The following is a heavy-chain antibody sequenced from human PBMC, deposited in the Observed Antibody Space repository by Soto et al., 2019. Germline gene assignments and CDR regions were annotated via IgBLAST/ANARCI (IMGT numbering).Heavy chain of an antibody. J-gene: IGHJ5*02. CDR1: GGTFSSYA. CDR2: IIPIFGTA. CDR3: AATYYDFWSGPTAPLNWFDP. D-gene: IGHD3-3*01. V-gene: IGHV1-69*06. Sequence: ASVKVSCKASGGTFSSYAISWVRQAPGQGLEWMGGIIPIFGTANYAQKFQGRVTITADKSTSTAYMELSSLRSEDTAVYYCAATYYDFWSGPTAPLNWFDPWGQGTLVTVPQ.